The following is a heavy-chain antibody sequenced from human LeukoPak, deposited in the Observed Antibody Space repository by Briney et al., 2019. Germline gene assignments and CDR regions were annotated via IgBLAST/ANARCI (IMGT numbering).Heavy chain of an antibody. CDR3: ARWTRTGATGSLDY. Sequence: GASVTVSCKASGYNFRNYGITWVRQAPGQGLEWMGWISAYNGNTQFGQNFQGRVTMTTDTSTNTAYMELRSLTSDDTAVYYCARWTRTGATGSLDYCGQGTLVTVSS. J-gene: IGHJ4*02. V-gene: IGHV1-18*01. D-gene: IGHD1-26*01. CDR1: GYNFRNYG. CDR2: ISAYNGNT.